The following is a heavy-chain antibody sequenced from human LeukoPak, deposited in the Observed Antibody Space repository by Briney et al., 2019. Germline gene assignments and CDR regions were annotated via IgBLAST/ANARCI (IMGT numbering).Heavy chain of an antibody. J-gene: IGHJ4*02. Sequence: SETLSLTCAVYGGSFSGYYWSWIRQPPGKGLEWIGYIYYSGSTNYNPSLKSRVTISVDTSKNQFSLKLSSVTAADTAVYYCARALRIPIGYYFDYWGQGTLVTVSS. CDR2: IYYSGST. D-gene: IGHD2-21*01. CDR3: ARALRIPIGYYFDY. CDR1: GGSFSGYY. V-gene: IGHV4-59*01.